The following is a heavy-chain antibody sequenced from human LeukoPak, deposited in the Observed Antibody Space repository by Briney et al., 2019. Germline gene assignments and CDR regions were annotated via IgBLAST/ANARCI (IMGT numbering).Heavy chain of an antibody. Sequence: ALVKVSCKASGGTCSSYAISWVRQAPGQGLEWMGRIIPILGIANYAQKFQGRVTITADKSTSTAYMELSSLRSEDTAVYYCARDRYSSSWYDNYYYYGMDVWGQGTTVTVSS. CDR1: GGTCSSYA. D-gene: IGHD6-13*01. J-gene: IGHJ6*02. CDR2: IIPILGIA. V-gene: IGHV1-69*04. CDR3: ARDRYSSSWYDNYYYYGMDV.